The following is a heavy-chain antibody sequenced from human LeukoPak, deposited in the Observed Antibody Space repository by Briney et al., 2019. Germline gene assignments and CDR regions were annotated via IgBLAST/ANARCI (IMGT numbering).Heavy chain of an antibody. CDR1: GFTFSSYA. V-gene: IGHV3-30*01. Sequence: PGRSLRLSCAASGFTFSSYAMHWVRQAPGKGLEWVAVISYDGSNKYYADSVEGRFTISRDNSKNTLYLQMNSLRAEDTAVYYCAAISLMSYWGQGTLVTVSS. CDR2: ISYDGSNK. J-gene: IGHJ4*02. CDR3: AAISLMSY. D-gene: IGHD2-21*01.